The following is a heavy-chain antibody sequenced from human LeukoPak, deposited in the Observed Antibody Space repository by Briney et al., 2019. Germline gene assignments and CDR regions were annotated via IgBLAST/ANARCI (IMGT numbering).Heavy chain of an antibody. CDR2: ISGSGGST. J-gene: IGHJ1*01. Sequence: GGSLRLSCAASGFTFSSYAMSWVRLAPGKGLEWDSAISGSGGSTYYADSVKGRFTISRDNSKNTLYLQMNSLRAEDTAVYYCAKAVYSSSSEYFQHWGQGTLVTVSS. V-gene: IGHV3-23*01. CDR3: AKAVYSSSSEYFQH. D-gene: IGHD6-13*01. CDR1: GFTFSSYA.